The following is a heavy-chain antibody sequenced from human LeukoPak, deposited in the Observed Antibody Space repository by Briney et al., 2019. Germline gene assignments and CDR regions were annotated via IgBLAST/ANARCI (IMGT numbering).Heavy chain of an antibody. V-gene: IGHV3-21*01. CDR1: GFTFSSYS. D-gene: IGHD2-2*01. J-gene: IGHJ4*02. Sequence: GGSLRLSCAASGFTFSSYSMNWVRQAPGKGLEWVSSISSSSSYIYYADSVKGGFTISRDNAKNSLYLQINSLRAEDTAVYYCARWGTLGYCSSTSCYLDYWGQGTLVTVSS. CDR3: ARWGTLGYCSSTSCYLDY. CDR2: ISSSSSYI.